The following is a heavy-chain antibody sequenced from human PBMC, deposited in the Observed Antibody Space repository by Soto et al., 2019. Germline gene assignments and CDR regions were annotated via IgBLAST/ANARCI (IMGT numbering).Heavy chain of an antibody. Sequence: GGSLRLSCAASGFAFSNYEMNYVRQAPGNGLEWVGRSRDKAQGYTTTYAASVKDRFTTSRDEAKNSVYLQMDSLKTNDTADYFFSGAEGPDTAYFSLCWGQGTPVTVSS. J-gene: IGHJ4*02. V-gene: IGHV3-72*01. D-gene: IGHD1-26*01. CDR2: SRDKAQGYTT. CDR1: GFAFSNYE. CDR3: SGAEGPDTAYFSLC.